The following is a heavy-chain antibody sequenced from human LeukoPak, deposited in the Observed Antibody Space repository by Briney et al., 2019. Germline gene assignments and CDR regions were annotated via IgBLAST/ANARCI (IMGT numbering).Heavy chain of an antibody. CDR2: INKSGGNT. CDR1: GFTFTNYA. CDR3: AKDTRSTVISVGAFEI. Sequence: GGSLRLSRAASGFTFTNYAMTWVRQAPGKGLEWVSTINKSGGNTYFADFAKGRFTISRDNSKNTLFLQMNSLRADDTALYYCAKDTRSTVISVGAFEIWGQGTMVTVSS. V-gene: IGHV3-23*01. J-gene: IGHJ3*02. D-gene: IGHD3-22*01.